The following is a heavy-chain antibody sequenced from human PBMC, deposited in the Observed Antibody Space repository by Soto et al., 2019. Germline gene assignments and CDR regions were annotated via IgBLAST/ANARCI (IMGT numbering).Heavy chain of an antibody. V-gene: IGHV5-10-1*01. CDR1: GYSFTKYW. CDR3: ARHYICRGGDCYYYGMDV. D-gene: IGHD3-16*01. CDR2: IDPSDSYI. Sequence: ESMKISFQGSGYSFTKYWISWVRQMPGKGLEWMGRIDPSDSYINYSPSFQGHVTISADKSINTAYLQWSSLRASDTAIYYCARHYICRGGDCYYYGMDVWGQGTTVTVSS. J-gene: IGHJ6*02.